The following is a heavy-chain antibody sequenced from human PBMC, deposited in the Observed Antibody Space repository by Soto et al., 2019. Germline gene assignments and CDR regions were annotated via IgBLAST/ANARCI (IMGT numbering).Heavy chain of an antibody. Sequence: QGKGLEWVSYISSSSSTIYYTDSVKGRFTISRGNAKNSLYLQMNSLRDEDTAVYYCAREGSYDILTGFPGYYYYGMDVWGQGTTVTVSS. D-gene: IGHD3-9*01. CDR3: AREGSYDILTGFPGYYYYGMDV. V-gene: IGHV3-48*02. J-gene: IGHJ6*02. CDR2: ISSSSSTI.